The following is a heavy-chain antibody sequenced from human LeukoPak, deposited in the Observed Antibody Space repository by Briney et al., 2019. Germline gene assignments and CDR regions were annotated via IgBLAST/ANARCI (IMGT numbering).Heavy chain of an antibody. CDR3: ARESWADCGGDCPSGGGNDY. CDR1: GYTFTSYG. D-gene: IGHD2-21*02. V-gene: IGHV1-18*01. CDR2: ISAYNGNT. Sequence: ASVKVSCKASGYTFTSYGISWVRQAPGQGLEWMGWISAYNGNTNYAQKLQGRVTMTTDTSTSTAYMELRSLRSDDTAVYYCARESWADCGGDCPSGGGNDYWGQGTLVTVSS. J-gene: IGHJ4*02.